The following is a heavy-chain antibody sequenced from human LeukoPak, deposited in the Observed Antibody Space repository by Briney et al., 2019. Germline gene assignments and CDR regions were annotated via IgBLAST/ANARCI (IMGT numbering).Heavy chain of an antibody. D-gene: IGHD2-15*01. Sequence: GRSLRLSCAASGFTFSSYSMNWVRQAPGKGLEWVSSISSSSSYIYYADSVKGQFTISRDNAKNSLYLQMNSLRAEDTAVYYCARLLAAPNYYYGMDVWGKGTTVTVSS. CDR3: ARLLAAPNYYYGMDV. CDR2: ISSSSSYI. V-gene: IGHV3-21*01. J-gene: IGHJ6*04. CDR1: GFTFSSYS.